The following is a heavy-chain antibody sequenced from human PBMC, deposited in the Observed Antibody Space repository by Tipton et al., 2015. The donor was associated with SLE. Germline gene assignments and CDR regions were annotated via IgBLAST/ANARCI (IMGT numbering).Heavy chain of an antibody. V-gene: IGHV4-34*01. Sequence: TLSLTCAVYGGSFSGYYWSWIRKPPGRGLEWIGEINHSGRTNYTSSIKSRVTISVDTSKNKSSLKLSSVTAAATAVYYCARDGADRVDFDYWGQGTLVTVSS. CDR2: INHSGRT. CDR1: GGSFSGYY. D-gene: IGHD6-6*01. CDR3: ARDGADRVDFDY. J-gene: IGHJ4*02.